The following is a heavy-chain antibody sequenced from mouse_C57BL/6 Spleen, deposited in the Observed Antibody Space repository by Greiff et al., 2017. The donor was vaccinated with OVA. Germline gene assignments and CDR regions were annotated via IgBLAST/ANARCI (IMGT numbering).Heavy chain of an antibody. CDR1: GYTFTSYW. J-gene: IGHJ1*03. CDR2: IDPSDSYT. D-gene: IGHD1-1*01. CDR3: ARKSYYYGSSSGYFDV. V-gene: IGHV1-50*01. Sequence: QVQLQQPGAELVKPGASVKLSCKASGYTFTSYWMQWVNQRPGQGLEWIGEIDPSDSYTNYKQKFKGKATLTVDTSSSTAYMQLSSLTSEDSAVYYCARKSYYYGSSSGYFDVWGTGTTVTVSS.